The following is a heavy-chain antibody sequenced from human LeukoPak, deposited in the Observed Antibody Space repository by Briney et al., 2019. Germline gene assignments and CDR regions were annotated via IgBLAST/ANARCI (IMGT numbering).Heavy chain of an antibody. CDR1: GYAFTSYA. D-gene: IGHD5-18*01. V-gene: IGHV1-3*01. CDR3: ARDEGGQLWFAY. Sequence: ASVKVSCKASGYAFTSYAMHWVRQAPGQRLEWMGWINAGNGNSKYSQKFQGRVTITRDTSASTAYMELSSLRSEDTAVYYCARDEGGQLWFAYWGQRTLVTVSS. J-gene: IGHJ4*02. CDR2: INAGNGNS.